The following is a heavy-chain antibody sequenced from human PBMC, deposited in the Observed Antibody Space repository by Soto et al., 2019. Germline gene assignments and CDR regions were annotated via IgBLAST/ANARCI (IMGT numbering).Heavy chain of an antibody. D-gene: IGHD6-6*01. J-gene: IGHJ6*02. V-gene: IGHV3-21*01. CDR3: ARDFRRRLIAARGTHYYYGMDV. CDR1: GFTFSSYS. CDR2: ISSSSSYI. Sequence: EVQLVESGGGLVKPGGSLRLSCAASGFTFSSYSMNWVRQAPGKGLEWVSSISSSSSYIYYADSVKGRFTISRDNAKNSLYLQMNSRRAEDTAVYYCARDFRRRLIAARGTHYYYGMDVWGQGTTVTVSS.